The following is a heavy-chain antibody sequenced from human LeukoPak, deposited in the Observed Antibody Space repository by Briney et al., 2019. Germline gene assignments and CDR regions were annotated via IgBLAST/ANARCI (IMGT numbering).Heavy chain of an antibody. CDR2: ISGSGGST. Sequence: GSLRLSCAASGFTFSSYAMSWVRQAPGKGLEWVSAISGSGGSTYYADSAKGRFTISRDNSKNTLYLQMNSLRAEDTAVYYCANRAAVGDAYYFDYWGQGTLVTVSS. CDR1: GFTFSSYA. V-gene: IGHV3-23*01. J-gene: IGHJ4*02. CDR3: ANRAAVGDAYYFDY. D-gene: IGHD3-16*01.